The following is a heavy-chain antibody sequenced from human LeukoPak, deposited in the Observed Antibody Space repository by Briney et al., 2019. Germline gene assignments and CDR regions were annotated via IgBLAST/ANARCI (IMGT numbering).Heavy chain of an antibody. V-gene: IGHV3-23*01. J-gene: IGHJ4*02. D-gene: IGHD6-13*01. CDR3: AKDSSSSNAVRSADD. CDR1: GFTFSSYA. CDR2: ISGSGSST. Sequence: GGSLRLSCAASGFTFSSYAMSWVRQAPGKGLEWVSTISGSGSSTYYADSVKGRFTLSRDNSKNTLYLQMNSLRAEDTAVYYCAKDSSSSNAVRSADDWGQGTQVTVSS.